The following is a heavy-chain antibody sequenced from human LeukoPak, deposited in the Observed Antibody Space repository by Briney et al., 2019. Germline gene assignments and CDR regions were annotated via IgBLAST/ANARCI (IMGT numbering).Heavy chain of an antibody. J-gene: IGHJ5*02. V-gene: IGHV1-69*13. D-gene: IGHD2-2*01. CDR3: ARARYCSSTSCYAMAAQPYNWFDP. CDR1: GGTFSSYA. Sequence: GASVKVSCKASGGTFSSYAISWVRQAPGQGLEWMGGIIPIFGTANYAQKFQGRVTITADESTSTAYMELSSLRSEDTAVYYCARARYCSSTSCYAMAAQPYNWFDPWGQGTLVTVSS. CDR2: IIPIFGTA.